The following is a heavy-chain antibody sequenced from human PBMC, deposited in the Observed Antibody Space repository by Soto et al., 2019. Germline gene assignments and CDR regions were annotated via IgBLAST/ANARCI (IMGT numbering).Heavy chain of an antibody. CDR1: RSVD. V-gene: IGHV3-23*01. CDR2: ISGSGGST. D-gene: IGHD5-12*01. J-gene: IGHJ4*02. CDR3: AKDPLVAAIRI. Sequence: RSVDLGGGRQAPGKGLEWVSAISGSGGSTYYADSVKGRFTISRDNSKNTLYLQMNSLRAEDTAVYYCAKDPLVAAIRIRGQGTLVTVSS.